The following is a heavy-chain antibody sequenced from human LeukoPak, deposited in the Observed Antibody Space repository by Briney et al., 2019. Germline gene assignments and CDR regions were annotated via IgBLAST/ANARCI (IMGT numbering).Heavy chain of an antibody. CDR3: ARGHYGDYPYDY. D-gene: IGHD4-17*01. CDR1: GGSISSYY. Sequence: SETLSLTCTVSGGSISSYYWGWIRQPPGKGLEWIGSIYHSGSTYYNPSLKSRVTISVDTSKNQFSLKLSSVTAADTAVYYCARGHYGDYPYDYWGQGTLVTVSS. J-gene: IGHJ4*02. CDR2: IYHSGST. V-gene: IGHV4-38-2*02.